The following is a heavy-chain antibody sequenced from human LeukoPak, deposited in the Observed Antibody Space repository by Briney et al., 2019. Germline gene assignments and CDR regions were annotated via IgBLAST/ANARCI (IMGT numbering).Heavy chain of an antibody. CDR3: AREEKMATTLAFDY. CDR2: INPSGGST. CDR1: GYTFTSYY. J-gene: IGHJ4*02. V-gene: IGHV1-46*01. Sequence: GESLKISCKGSGYTFTSYYMHWVRQAPGQGLEWMGIINPSGGSTSYAQKFQGRVTMTRDTSTSTVCMELSSLRSEDTAVYYCAREEKMATTLAFDYWGQGTLVTVSS. D-gene: IGHD5-24*01.